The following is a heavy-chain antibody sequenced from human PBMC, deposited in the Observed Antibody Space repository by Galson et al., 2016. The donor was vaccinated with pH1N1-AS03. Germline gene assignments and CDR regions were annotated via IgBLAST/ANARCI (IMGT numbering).Heavy chain of an antibody. CDR1: GDSFSSYA. CDR3: ARDGPGIVRANAY. J-gene: IGHJ4*02. Sequence: SVKVSCKASGDSFSSYAFTCVRLAPGQGLEWMGGIIPIFGKPQYAQKFQGRVTITADESTTTVYMDLSSLISDDTAMYYCARDGPGIVRANAYWGQGTLVTVSS. V-gene: IGHV1-69*13. D-gene: IGHD1-14*01. CDR2: IIPIFGKP.